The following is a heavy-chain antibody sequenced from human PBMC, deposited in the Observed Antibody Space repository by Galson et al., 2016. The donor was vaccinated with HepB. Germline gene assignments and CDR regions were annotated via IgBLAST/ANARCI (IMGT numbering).Heavy chain of an antibody. D-gene: IGHD2-15*01. V-gene: IGHV4-34*01. CDR3: ARDPPRIGPSDWYFDL. CDR1: DGSLSSYY. CDR2: INHSGST. J-gene: IGHJ2*01. Sequence: SETLSLTCVVSDGSLSSYYWSWIRQPPGKGLEWIGEINHSGSTNYHSSLKSRVTISVDTSKSEFSLKVSSVTAADTAVYYCARDPPRIGPSDWYFDLWGRGTLVTVSS.